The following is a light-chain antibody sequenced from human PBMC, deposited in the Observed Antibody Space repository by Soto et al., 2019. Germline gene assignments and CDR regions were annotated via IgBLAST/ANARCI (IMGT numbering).Light chain of an antibody. Sequence: QSVLSLPASMSGSPGQSITIPCTGASSDIGLYNYVSWYQHHPGKAPKLLISEVNVRPSGLSDRFSDSKAGNTASLTISGLQHEDEAYYYCSSLSTTSKPIVFGSGTKVTVL. CDR3: SSLSTTSKPIV. V-gene: IGLV2-14*01. CDR2: EVN. J-gene: IGLJ1*01. CDR1: SSDIGLYNY.